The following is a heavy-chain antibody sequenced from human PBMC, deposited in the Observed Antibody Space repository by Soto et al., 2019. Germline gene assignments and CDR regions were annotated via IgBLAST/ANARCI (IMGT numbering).Heavy chain of an antibody. CDR2: IDSDGKT. V-gene: IGHV3-23*01. J-gene: IGHJ4*02. Sequence: PGGSLRLSCAASRFTFSNYAINWVRQAPGKGLEWVSAIDSDGKTYYADSVKGRFTISRDNSKNTLFLQMNSLRADDTAVYYCARDLSELAYCGGDCSSYWGQGTLVTVSS. CDR3: ARDLSELAYCGGDCSSY. CDR1: RFTFSNYA. D-gene: IGHD2-21*02.